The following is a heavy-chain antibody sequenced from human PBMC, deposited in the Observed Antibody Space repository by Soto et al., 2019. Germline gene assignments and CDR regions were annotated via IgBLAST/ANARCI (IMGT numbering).Heavy chain of an antibody. D-gene: IGHD1-26*01. CDR1: GGSISSSSYY. J-gene: IGHJ5*02. V-gene: IGHV4-39*01. CDR2: IYYSGST. CDR3: ARAARGSSSNWLDP. Sequence: SETLSLTCTVSGGSISSSSYYWGWIRQPPGKGLEWIGSIYYSGSTYYNPSLKSRVTISVDTSKNQFSLKLSSVTAADPAVYYCARAARGSSSNWLDPWGQGTLVTVSS.